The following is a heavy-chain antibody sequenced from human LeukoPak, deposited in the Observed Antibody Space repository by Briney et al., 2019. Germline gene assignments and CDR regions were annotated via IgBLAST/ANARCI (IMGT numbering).Heavy chain of an antibody. V-gene: IGHV1-18*01. Sequence: GSSVKVSCKASGGTFSSYAISWVRQAPGQGLEWMGWISAYNGNTNYAQKLQGRVTMTTDTSTSTAYMELRSLRSDDTAVYYCARVEYYYDSSGRPFDYWGQGTLVTVSS. J-gene: IGHJ4*02. CDR3: ARVEYYYDSSGRPFDY. CDR2: ISAYNGNT. D-gene: IGHD3-22*01. CDR1: GGTFSSYA.